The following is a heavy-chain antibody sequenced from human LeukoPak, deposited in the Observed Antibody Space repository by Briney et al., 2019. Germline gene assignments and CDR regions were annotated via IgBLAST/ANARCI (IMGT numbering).Heavy chain of an antibody. V-gene: IGHV4-61*02. CDR1: GGSISNSTYC. Sequence: PSQTLSLTYTVSGGSISNSTYCWNWIRQPAGKRLEWIGRIYSSGISMYNPSLRSRLIISTDTSKNQFSLRLSSVTAADTAVYYCPREPAAIGDANGLDYWGQGALVTVSS. CDR3: PREPAAIGDANGLDY. D-gene: IGHD2-2*01. J-gene: IGHJ4*02. CDR2: IYSSGIS.